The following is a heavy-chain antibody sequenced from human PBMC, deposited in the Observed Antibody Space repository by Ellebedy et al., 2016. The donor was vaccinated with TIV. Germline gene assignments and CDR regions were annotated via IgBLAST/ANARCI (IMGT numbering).Heavy chain of an antibody. Sequence: MPSETLSLTCGVSGGSVSTTKYYWAWIRQPPGKGLEWIGSVYYSGSPYYNPSFKSRVTLSADTSKNQFSLNRRTVSAADTGVYYCARIDPWQPIDDWGQGILVTVSS. J-gene: IGHJ4*02. V-gene: IGHV4-39*01. D-gene: IGHD3-9*01. CDR3: ARIDPWQPIDD. CDR2: VYYSGSP. CDR1: GGSVSTTKYY.